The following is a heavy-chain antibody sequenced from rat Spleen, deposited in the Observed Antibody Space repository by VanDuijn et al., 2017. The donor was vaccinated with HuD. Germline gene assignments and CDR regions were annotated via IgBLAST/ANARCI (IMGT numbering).Heavy chain of an antibody. Sequence: EVQLVESGGGLGQPGRSLKLSCAASAFPFSSNCLTWIRQAPGKWLECVATIHPDGSNTYYPDKVNGRFVISKDNAKNTGYLQINNLRSEDTAMYYCAGGGSGGLNWFAHWGQGTLVTVSS. CDR3: AGGGSGGLNWFAH. D-gene: IGHD1-1*01. CDR2: IHPDGSNT. V-gene: IGHV5-35*01. J-gene: IGHJ3*01. CDR1: AFPFSSNC.